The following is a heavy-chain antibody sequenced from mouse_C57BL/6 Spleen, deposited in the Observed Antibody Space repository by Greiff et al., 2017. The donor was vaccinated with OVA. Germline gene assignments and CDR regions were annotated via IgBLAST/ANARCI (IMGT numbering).Heavy chain of an antibody. CDR2: INPSTGGT. D-gene: IGHD4-1*01. CDR3: ARSLTGTGY. V-gene: IGHV1-42*01. Sequence: EVQVVESGPELVKPGASVKISCKASGYSFTGYYMNWVKQSPEKSLEWIGEINPSTGGTTYNQKFKAKATLTVDKSSSTAYMQLKSLTSEDSAVYYCARSLTGTGYWGQGTTLTVSS. CDR1: GYSFTGYY. J-gene: IGHJ2*01.